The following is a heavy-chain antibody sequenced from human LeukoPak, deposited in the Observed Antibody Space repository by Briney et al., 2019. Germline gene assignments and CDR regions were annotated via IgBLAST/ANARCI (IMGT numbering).Heavy chain of an antibody. V-gene: IGHV1-8*01. J-gene: IGHJ6*03. D-gene: IGHD2-2*01. Sequence: ASVKVSCKASGYTFTSYDINWVRQATGQGLEWMGWMNPNSGNTGYAQKFQGRVTMTRNTSISTAYMELSSLRSEDTAVYYCARGRLDIVVVPAAYDYYYYYMDVWGKGTTVTVSS. CDR1: GYTFTSYD. CDR2: MNPNSGNT. CDR3: ARGRLDIVVVPAAYDYYYYYMDV.